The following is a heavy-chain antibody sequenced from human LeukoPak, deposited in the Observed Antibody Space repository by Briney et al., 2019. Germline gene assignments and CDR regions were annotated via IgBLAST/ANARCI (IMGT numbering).Heavy chain of an antibody. V-gene: IGHV3-43*02. D-gene: IGHD3-9*01. Sequence: GGSLRLSCAASGFTFDDYAMHWVRQAPGKGLEWVSLISGDGEYTYYADSVRGRFTISRDNSRNSLYLQMNSLRTEDSALYYCARPLLIYDWLSSTADYWGQGTLVTVSS. J-gene: IGHJ4*02. CDR2: ISGDGEYT. CDR3: ARPLLIYDWLSSTADY. CDR1: GFTFDDYA.